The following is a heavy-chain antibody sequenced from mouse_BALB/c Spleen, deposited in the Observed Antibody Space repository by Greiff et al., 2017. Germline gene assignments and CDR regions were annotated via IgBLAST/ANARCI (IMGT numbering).Heavy chain of an antibody. CDR1: GYSFTGYT. Sequence: EVQLVESGPELVKPGASMKISCKASGYSFTGYTMNWVKQSHGKNLEWIGLINPYNGGTSYNQKFKGKATLTVDKSSSTAYMELLSLTSEDSAVYYCARGYGTTVVASNAMDYWGQGTSVTVSS. CDR2: INPYNGGT. J-gene: IGHJ4*01. V-gene: IGHV1-18*01. D-gene: IGHD1-1*01. CDR3: ARGYGTTVVASNAMDY.